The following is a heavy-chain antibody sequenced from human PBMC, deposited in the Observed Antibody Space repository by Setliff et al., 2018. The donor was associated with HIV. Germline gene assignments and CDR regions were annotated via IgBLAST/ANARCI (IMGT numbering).Heavy chain of an antibody. J-gene: IGHJ3*02. CDR1: GGSISSHY. CDR2: IYYSGST. V-gene: IGHV4-59*05. CDR3: ARLHQFCVGDWGCAFDI. D-gene: IGHD2-21*02. Sequence: PSETLSLTCTVSGGSISSHYWSWIRQPPGKGLQCIGSIYYSGSTYYNPSLKSRATVSVDTSKNQFSLRLTSVTAADTAVYYCARLHQFCVGDWGCAFDIWGQGTLVTVSS.